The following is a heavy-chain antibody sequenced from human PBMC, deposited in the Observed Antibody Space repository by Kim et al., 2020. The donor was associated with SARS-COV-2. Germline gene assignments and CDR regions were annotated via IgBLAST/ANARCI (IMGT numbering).Heavy chain of an antibody. J-gene: IGHJ4*02. D-gene: IGHD1-26*01. V-gene: IGHV3-23*01. CDR3: AKEDLSGSSFDY. Sequence: GGSLRLSCAASGFTFSTYAMTWVRQAPGKGLEWVSGISDSGDSTYYVDSVKGRFTISRDNSKNTLYLEMNSLRAEDTAVYYCAKEDLSGSSFDYWGQGTLVTVSS. CDR1: GFTFSTYA. CDR2: ISDSGDST.